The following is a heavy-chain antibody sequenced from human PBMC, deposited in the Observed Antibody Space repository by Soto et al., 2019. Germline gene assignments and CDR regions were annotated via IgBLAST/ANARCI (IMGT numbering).Heavy chain of an antibody. V-gene: IGHV1-18*01. CDR2: MSTSNGNT. CDR3: ARDRNWVDP. CDR1: GYTFTSYD. Sequence: QVQLVQSGAEVKKPGASVEVSCKASGYTFTSYDISWVRQAPGQGLEWMGWMSTSNGNTNYAQKLQGRVTMTTDTSTSTANMELRSLRPDDTAVYFCARDRNWVDPWGQGTLVTVS. J-gene: IGHJ5*02.